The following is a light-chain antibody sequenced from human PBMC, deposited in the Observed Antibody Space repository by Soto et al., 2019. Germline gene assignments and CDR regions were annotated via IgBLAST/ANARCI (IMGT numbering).Light chain of an antibody. Sequence: EIVLTQSPGTLSLSPGERATLSCRASQSVRTNYLAWYQQEPGQAPRLLIYGASSRATGIPDRFSGSGSGTDFTLTISRLEPEDFVVYYCQQYGSSPTFGQGNKVEIK. CDR1: QSVRTNY. CDR3: QQYGSSPT. CDR2: GAS. V-gene: IGKV3-20*01. J-gene: IGKJ1*01.